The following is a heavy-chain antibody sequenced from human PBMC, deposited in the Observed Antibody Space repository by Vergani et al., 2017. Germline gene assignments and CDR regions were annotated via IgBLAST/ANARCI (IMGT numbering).Heavy chain of an antibody. CDR1: GDSVISTDYH. Sequence: QVQLQESGPGLVKPSETLSLTCTVSGDSVISTDYHWGWIRQPPGKGLEWIGSMDYSGSTSYTPSLESRISISFETPKNHFSLRLTSVTAADTAVYYCASKRGACRAAYCHSYDFWGPGTLVGVSS. J-gene: IGHJ4*02. CDR2: MDYSGST. D-gene: IGHD2-15*01. CDR3: ASKRGACRAAYCHSYDF. V-gene: IGHV4-39*01.